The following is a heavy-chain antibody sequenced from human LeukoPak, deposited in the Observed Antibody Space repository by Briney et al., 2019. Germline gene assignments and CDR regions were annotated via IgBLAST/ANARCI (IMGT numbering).Heavy chain of an antibody. CDR1: GFTFSSYG. CDR3: AKIFTELGVVAAANYYYYGMDV. Sequence: GGSLRLSCAASGFTFSSYGMHWVRQAPGKGLEWVAVISYDGSNKYYADSVKGRFTISRDNSKNTLYLQMNSLRAEDTAVYYCAKIFTELGVVAAANYYYYGMDVWGQGTTVTVSS. J-gene: IGHJ6*02. CDR2: ISYDGSNK. V-gene: IGHV3-30*18. D-gene: IGHD2-15*01.